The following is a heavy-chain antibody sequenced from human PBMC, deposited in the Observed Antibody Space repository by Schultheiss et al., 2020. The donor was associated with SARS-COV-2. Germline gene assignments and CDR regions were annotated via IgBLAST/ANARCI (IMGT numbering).Heavy chain of an antibody. Sequence: SETLSLTCTVSGGSISSGGYYWNWIRQHPGKGLEWIGYIYYSWSTYYNPSLKSRVTISVDTSKNQFSLKLSSVTAADTAVYYCARYVLWTGTTWPVLFFDYWGQGTLVTVSS. CDR1: GGSISSGGYY. CDR3: ARYVLWTGTTWPVLFFDY. D-gene: IGHD3/OR15-3a*01. V-gene: IGHV4-31*03. CDR2: IYYSWST. J-gene: IGHJ4*02.